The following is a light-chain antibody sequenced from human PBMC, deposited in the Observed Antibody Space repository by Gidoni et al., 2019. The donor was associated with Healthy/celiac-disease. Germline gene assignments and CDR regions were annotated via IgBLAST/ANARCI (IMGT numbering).Light chain of an antibody. Sequence: DPVTITCRASQSISSYLNWYQQKPGKAPKLLIYAASSLQSGVPSRFSGSGSGTDFTLTISSLQPEDFANYYCQQSYRTPRTFGQXTKVEIK. J-gene: IGKJ1*01. CDR3: QQSYRTPRT. V-gene: IGKV1-39*01. CDR2: AAS. CDR1: QSISSY.